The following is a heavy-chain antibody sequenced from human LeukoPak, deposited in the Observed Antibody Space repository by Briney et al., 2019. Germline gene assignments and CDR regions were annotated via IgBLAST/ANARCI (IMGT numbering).Heavy chain of an antibody. CDR1: GGSFSGYY. Sequence: PSETLSLTCAVYGGSFSGYYWSWIRQPPGKGLEWIGEINHSGRTNYNPSLTSRVTISVDTSKNQFSLTLSSVTAADTAVYYCAGARRGTIDYWLQATLVTVSS. D-gene: IGHD3-16*01. CDR2: INHSGRT. V-gene: IGHV4-34*01. J-gene: IGHJ4*02. CDR3: AGARRGTIDY.